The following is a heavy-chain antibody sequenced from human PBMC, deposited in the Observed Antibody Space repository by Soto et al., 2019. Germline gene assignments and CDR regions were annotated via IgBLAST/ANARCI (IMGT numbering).Heavy chain of an antibody. D-gene: IGHD3-10*01. V-gene: IGHV3-33*01. CDR3: ARDHFSIGRS. CDR2: ICYDGSNK. CDR1: GLTFGGYG. J-gene: IGHJ4*02. Sequence: QVQLVESGGGVVKPGGSLRLSCAASGLTFGGYGMTWVRQAPGKGLEWVAVICYDGSNKYYADSVKGRFTISRDNSKNTLYLQMNSLRAEDTAVYYCARDHFSIGRSWGQGTLVTVSS.